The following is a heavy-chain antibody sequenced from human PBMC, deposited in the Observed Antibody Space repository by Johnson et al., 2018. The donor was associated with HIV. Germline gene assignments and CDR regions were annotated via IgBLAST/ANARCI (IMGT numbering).Heavy chain of an antibody. CDR2: ISTSGGGI. J-gene: IGHJ3*02. CDR1: GFTFTDYY. D-gene: IGHD6-19*01. V-gene: IGHV3-11*04. Sequence: QVQLVESGGSLVKPGGSMRLSCAASGFTFTDYYMTWIRQAPGKGLEWVSHISTSGGGIYYADSVKGRFTISRDNARNSLYLQMNSLRAEDTAVYYCARVRYSSGWPIYAFDIWGQGTVVIVSP. CDR3: ARVRYSSGWPIYAFDI.